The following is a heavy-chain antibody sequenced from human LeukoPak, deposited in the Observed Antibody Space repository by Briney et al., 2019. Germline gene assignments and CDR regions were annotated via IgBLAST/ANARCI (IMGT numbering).Heavy chain of an antibody. CDR1: GGSISSYY. CDR3: ARRVGDKDYFDY. CDR2: IYYSGST. Sequence: SETLSLTCTVSGGSISSYYWSWIRQPPGKGLEWIAYIYYSGSTNYNPSLKSRVTISVDTSKNQFSLRLRYVTAADTAVYYCARRVGDKDYFDYWGQGTLVTVSS. D-gene: IGHD1-26*01. J-gene: IGHJ4*02. V-gene: IGHV4-59*01.